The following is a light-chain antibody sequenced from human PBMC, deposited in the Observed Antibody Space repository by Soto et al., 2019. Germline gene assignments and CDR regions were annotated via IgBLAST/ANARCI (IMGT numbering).Light chain of an antibody. Sequence: QSVLTQPASVSGSPGQSITISCTGTSSDIGAYNYVSWYQQHPNKAPQLIIYEVSNRPSGVSNRFSGSKTGNTASLTISGLQAEDEADYYCFSHRGGDSHVFGTGTKLTVL. CDR2: EVS. CDR1: SSDIGAYNY. CDR3: FSHRGGDSHV. V-gene: IGLV2-14*01. J-gene: IGLJ1*01.